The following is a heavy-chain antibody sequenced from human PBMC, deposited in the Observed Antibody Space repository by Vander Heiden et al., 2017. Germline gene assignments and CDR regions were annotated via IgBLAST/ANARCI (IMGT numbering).Heavy chain of an antibody. D-gene: IGHD2-15*01. V-gene: IGHV4-61*01. CDR1: NGSLSRGSYY. J-gene: IGHJ3*02. CDR2: IYYSGDT. Sequence: QVQLQESGPGLVKPSETLSLTCTVSNGSLSRGSYYWSWIRQPPGKGLEWIGYIYYSGDTNYNPSLKSRVTISVDRSKNQFSLKLSSVNAADTAVYYCARVRVDATNEAFDIWGQGTMVTVSS. CDR3: ARVRVDATNEAFDI.